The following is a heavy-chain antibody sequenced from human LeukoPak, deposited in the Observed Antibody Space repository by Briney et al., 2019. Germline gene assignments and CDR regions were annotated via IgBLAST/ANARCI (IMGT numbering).Heavy chain of an antibody. CDR3: ARVRGNTVPY. J-gene: IGHJ4*02. Sequence: PGGSLRLSCAASGFTFNNYWMSWVRQAPGKGLEWVANIKQDGSEKYYVDSVKGRFTISRDNAKNSLYLQMNSLRAEDTAVYYCARVRGNTVPYWGQGTLVTVSS. CDR1: GFTFNNYW. D-gene: IGHD3-10*01. CDR2: IKQDGSEK. V-gene: IGHV3-7*01.